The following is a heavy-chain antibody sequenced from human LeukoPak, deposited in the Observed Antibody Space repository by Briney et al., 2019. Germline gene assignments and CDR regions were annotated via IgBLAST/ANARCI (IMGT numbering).Heavy chain of an antibody. Sequence: ASVKVSCKASGYTFTGYYMHWVRQAPGQGLEWMGWINPNSGGTNYAQKFQGRVTMTRDTSISTAYMELSRLRSDDTAVYYCARELGNYYDSSGYYIYYFDYWGQGTLVTVSS. CDR2: INPNSGGT. D-gene: IGHD3-22*01. CDR1: GYTFTGYY. J-gene: IGHJ4*02. CDR3: ARELGNYYDSSGYYIYYFDY. V-gene: IGHV1-2*02.